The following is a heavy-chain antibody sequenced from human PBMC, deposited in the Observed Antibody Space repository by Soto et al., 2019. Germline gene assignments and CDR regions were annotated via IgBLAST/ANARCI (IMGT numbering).Heavy chain of an antibody. CDR1: GFTFSSYS. D-gene: IGHD3-22*01. CDR2: ASRSRSFI. CDR3: ARGYHDYDNSGYDKWDAFDV. Sequence: EVQLVESGGGLVQPGGSLRLSCAASGFTFSSYSMNWVRQAPGKGLECVSSASRSRSFIFYADSVKGRFTISRDNAKTSLYLQMNRLRAEDTAVYYCARGYHDYDNSGYDKWDAFDVWGQGTMVTVSS. V-gene: IGHV3-21*01. J-gene: IGHJ3*01.